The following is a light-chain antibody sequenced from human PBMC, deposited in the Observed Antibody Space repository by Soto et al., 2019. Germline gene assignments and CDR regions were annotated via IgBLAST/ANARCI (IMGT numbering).Light chain of an antibody. CDR3: QQYVSSVT. J-gene: IGKJ1*01. Sequence: EIVLTQSPGSLSLSPGERATLSCRASQSVDSSFFAWYQQKPGQAPRLLIYGASNRATGIPDRFSGRGSRTDFTLTISRLEPEDFAVYYCQQYVSSVTFGQGTKVEIK. V-gene: IGKV3-20*01. CDR2: GAS. CDR1: QSVDSSF.